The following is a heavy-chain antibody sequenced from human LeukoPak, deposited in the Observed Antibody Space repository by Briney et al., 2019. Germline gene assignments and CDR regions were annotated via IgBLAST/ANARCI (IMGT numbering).Heavy chain of an antibody. CDR3: ARETVDTVTPGNY. D-gene: IGHD5-18*01. CDR1: GYTFTSYA. V-gene: IGHV1-3*01. CDR2: INAGNGNT. Sequence: ASVKVSCKASGYTFTSYAMHWVRQAPGQRLEWMGWINAGNGNTKYSQKFQGRVTITRDTSASTAYMELSSLRSEDTAVYYCARETVDTVTPGNYWGQGTLVTVSS. J-gene: IGHJ4*02.